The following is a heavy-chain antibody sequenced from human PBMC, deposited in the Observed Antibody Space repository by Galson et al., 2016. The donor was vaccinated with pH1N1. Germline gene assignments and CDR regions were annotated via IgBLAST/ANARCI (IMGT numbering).Heavy chain of an antibody. Sequence: SVKVSCKASGGTFGSYGINWVRQAPGQGLEWMGGIIPIFNTAKYAQNFQGRVTITADESTTTAYMELTSLGSEDTAMYFCAREDYYDTDLSDWYFDLWGRGTLLTVSS. CDR3: AREDYYDTDLSDWYFDL. CDR1: GGTFGSYG. CDR2: IIPIFNTA. V-gene: IGHV1-69*13. J-gene: IGHJ2*01. D-gene: IGHD3-22*01.